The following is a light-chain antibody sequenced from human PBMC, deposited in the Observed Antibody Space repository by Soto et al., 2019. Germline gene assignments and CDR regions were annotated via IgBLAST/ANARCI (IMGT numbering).Light chain of an antibody. CDR3: RSYAGSTNLAV. J-gene: IGLJ1*01. CDR2: EVT. Sequence: QSALTQPPSASGSPRKSVTISCTGTSSDVGGYYSVSWYQHHPGKAPKLMIYEVTMRPSGVPDRFSASMSGSTASLTVSGLQADDEADYYCRSYAGSTNLAVFGAGTKLTVL. CDR1: SSDVGGYYS. V-gene: IGLV2-8*01.